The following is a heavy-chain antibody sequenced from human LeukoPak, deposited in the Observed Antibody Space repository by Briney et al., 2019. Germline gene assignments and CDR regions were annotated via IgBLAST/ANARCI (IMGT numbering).Heavy chain of an antibody. CDR2: IYSGGGT. D-gene: IGHD2-8*01. Sequence: GGSLRLSCAASGFTFSSYAMSWVRQAPGKGLEWVSVIYSGGGTFYADSVKGRFTISRDNSNNTLYLQMNSLRVEDTAVYYCASRILLAAPWGQGTLVTVSS. CDR1: GFTFSSYA. J-gene: IGHJ5*02. CDR3: ASRILLAAP. V-gene: IGHV3-23*03.